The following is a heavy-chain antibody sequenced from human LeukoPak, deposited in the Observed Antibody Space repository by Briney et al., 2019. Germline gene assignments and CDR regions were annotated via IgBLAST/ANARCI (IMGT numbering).Heavy chain of an antibody. V-gene: IGHV1-8*01. D-gene: IGHD3-10*01. CDR2: MNPNSGNT. Sequence: ASVKVSCKASGYTFTSYDINWVRQATGQGLEWMGWMNPNSGNTGYAQKFQGRVTMTRNTSISTAYMELSRLRSDDTAVYYCARDGVTMVRGNYYYYMDVWGKGTTVTVSS. CDR1: GYTFTSYD. J-gene: IGHJ6*03. CDR3: ARDGVTMVRGNYYYYMDV.